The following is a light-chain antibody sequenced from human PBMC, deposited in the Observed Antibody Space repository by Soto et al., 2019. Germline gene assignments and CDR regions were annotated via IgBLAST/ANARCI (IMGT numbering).Light chain of an antibody. CDR2: EVS. CDR3: SSYTSSTTLV. V-gene: IGLV2-14*01. CDR1: SNDVGGYDY. Sequence: QSVLTQPASVSGSPGHSITISCTGTSNDVGGYDYVSWYQQHPGKAPKLVIYEVSHRPSGISDRFSGSKSGNTASLTISGLQVEDEADYYCSSYTSSTTLVFGGGTKVTVL. J-gene: IGLJ2*01.